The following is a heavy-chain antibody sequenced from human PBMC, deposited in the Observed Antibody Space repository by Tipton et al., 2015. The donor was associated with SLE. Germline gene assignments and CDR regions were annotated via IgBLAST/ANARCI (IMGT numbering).Heavy chain of an antibody. J-gene: IGHJ4*02. V-gene: IGHV4-59*08. CDR3: VRTARLPDC. CDR2: VYYTGIT. CDR1: GDSMRNHY. D-gene: IGHD2-21*02. Sequence: TLSLTCSVSGDSMRNHYWSWIRQSPGKGLEHIGYVYYTGITNSNPSLRSRVTLSMETSKNQFPLKLTAVTAADTAVYYCVRTARLPDCWSQGTLVTVSS.